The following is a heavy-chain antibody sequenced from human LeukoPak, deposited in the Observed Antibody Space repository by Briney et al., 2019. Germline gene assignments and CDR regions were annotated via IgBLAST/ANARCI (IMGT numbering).Heavy chain of an antibody. D-gene: IGHD6-19*01. CDR2: IKQDGGEK. Sequence: GGSLRLSCAASGFTISSYWMNWVRQAPGKGLVWVANIKQDGGEKYHVDSVKGRFTISRDNAKNSLYLQMNSPRAEDTAVYYCARDFNGSGWYYYYYGMDVWGQGTTVTVSS. CDR1: GFTISSYW. CDR3: ARDFNGSGWYYYYYGMDV. V-gene: IGHV3-7*01. J-gene: IGHJ6*02.